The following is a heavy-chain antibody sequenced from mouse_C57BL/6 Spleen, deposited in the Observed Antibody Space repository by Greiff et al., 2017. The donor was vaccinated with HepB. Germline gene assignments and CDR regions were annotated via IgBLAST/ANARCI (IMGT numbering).Heavy chain of an antibody. J-gene: IGHJ3*01. Sequence: QVQLKQPGAELVKPGASVKLSCKASGYTFTSYWMHWVKQRPGRGLEWIGRIDPNSGGTKYNEKFKSKATLTVDKPSSTAYMQLSSLTSEDSAVYYCAREVTYRSGSGYTWFAYWGQGTLVTVSA. CDR3: AREVTYRSGSGYTWFAY. V-gene: IGHV1-72*01. CDR2: IDPNSGGT. D-gene: IGHD3-2*02. CDR1: GYTFTSYW.